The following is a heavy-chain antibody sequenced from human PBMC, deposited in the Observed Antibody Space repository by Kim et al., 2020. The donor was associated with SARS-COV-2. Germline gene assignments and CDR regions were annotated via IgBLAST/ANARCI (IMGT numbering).Heavy chain of an antibody. CDR2: IYHSGST. CDR1: GGSISSSNW. CDR3: ARVDSSGWYGHYYYGMDV. D-gene: IGHD6-19*01. J-gene: IGHJ6*02. V-gene: IGHV4-4*02. Sequence: SETLSLTCPVSGGSISSSNWWSWVRQPPGKWLEWIGEIYHSGSTNYNPSLKSRVTISVDKSKNQFSLKLSSVTAADTAVYYCARVDSSGWYGHYYYGMDVWGQGTTVTVSS.